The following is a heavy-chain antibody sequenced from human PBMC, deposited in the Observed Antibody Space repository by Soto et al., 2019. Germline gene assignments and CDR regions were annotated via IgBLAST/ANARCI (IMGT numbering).Heavy chain of an antibody. CDR2: ISSSSSYI. D-gene: IGHD2-2*01. CDR3: ASSDIVLVPAAAPFDY. CDR1: GFTFSSYS. Sequence: EVQLVESGGGLVKPGGSLRLSCAASGFTFSSYSTNWVRQAPGKGLEWVSSISSSSSYIYYADSVKGRFTISRDNAKNSLYLQMNSLRAEDTAVYYCASSDIVLVPAAAPFDYWGQGTLVTVSS. J-gene: IGHJ4*02. V-gene: IGHV3-21*01.